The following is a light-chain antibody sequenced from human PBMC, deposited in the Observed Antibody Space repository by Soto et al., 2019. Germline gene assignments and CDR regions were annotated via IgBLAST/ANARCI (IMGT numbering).Light chain of an antibody. CDR3: QTCDTGIHVV. J-gene: IGLJ2*01. Sequence: QLVLTQSPSASASLGASVKLTCTLSSGHSSYSIAWHQQQPEKGPRYLMKVNSDGSRSKGDGIPDRFSGSSSGAERYLTISSLQSEDEADYYCQTCDTGIHVVFGGGTKLTVL. CDR2: VNSDGSR. CDR1: SGHSSYS. V-gene: IGLV4-69*01.